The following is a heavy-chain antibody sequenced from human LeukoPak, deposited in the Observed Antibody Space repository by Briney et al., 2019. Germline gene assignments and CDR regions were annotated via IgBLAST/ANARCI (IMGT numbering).Heavy chain of an antibody. V-gene: IGHV3-23*01. CDR1: GFTFSTNP. CDR3: VKEHVDRAFTRSFEI. Sequence: GGSLRLSCAASGFTFSTNPMSWVRQAPGKGLEWVSAISPDNTYYADSVKGWLTISRDDSKNTVYLQMNSPRAEDTARYYCVKEHVDRAFTRSFEIWGQGTVVTVSS. CDR2: ISPDNT. J-gene: IGHJ3*02. D-gene: IGHD3-10*01.